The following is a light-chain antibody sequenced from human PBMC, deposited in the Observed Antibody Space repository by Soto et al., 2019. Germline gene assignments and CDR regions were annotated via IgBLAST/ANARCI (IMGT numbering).Light chain of an antibody. CDR3: SSYAGSSTWV. V-gene: IGLV2-8*01. J-gene: IGLJ2*01. CDR1: SSDVGGYNY. CDR2: EVS. Sequence: QSAPTQPPSASGSPGQSATISCTGTSSDVGGYNYVSWYQQYPGKAPKLMIYEVSKRPSGVPDRFSGSKSGNTASLTVSGLQAEHEAHYYCSSYAGSSTWVFGGGTKLTVL.